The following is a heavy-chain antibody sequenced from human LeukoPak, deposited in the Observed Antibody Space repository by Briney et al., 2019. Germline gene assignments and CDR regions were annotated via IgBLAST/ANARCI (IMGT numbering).Heavy chain of an antibody. Sequence: GGSLRLSCAASGFTFSDYYMSWIRQAPGKGLEWVSSISSSGSTIYYADSVKGRFTISRDNAKNSLYLQMNSLRAEDTALYYCAKDVSYYYGSGNEFDYWGQGTLVTVSS. V-gene: IGHV3-11*01. CDR2: ISSSGSTI. D-gene: IGHD3-10*01. J-gene: IGHJ4*02. CDR3: AKDVSYYYGSGNEFDY. CDR1: GFTFSDYY.